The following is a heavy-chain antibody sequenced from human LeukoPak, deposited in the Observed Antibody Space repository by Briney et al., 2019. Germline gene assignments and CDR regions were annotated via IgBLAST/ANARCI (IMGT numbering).Heavy chain of an antibody. V-gene: IGHV1-8*01. CDR2: MSPDSGNT. Sequence: ASVKVSCKASGYTFTSYDVNWVRQATGQGLEWMGWMSPDSGNTGYAQKFQGRVTMTRDTSISTAYLDLSSLTSEDTAVYYCARRLDYWGQGTLVTVSS. CDR3: ARRLDY. J-gene: IGHJ4*02. CDR1: GYTFTSYD.